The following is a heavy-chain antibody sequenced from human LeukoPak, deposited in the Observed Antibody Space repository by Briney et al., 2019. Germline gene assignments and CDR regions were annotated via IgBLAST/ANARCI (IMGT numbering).Heavy chain of an antibody. CDR2: INPNSGDR. D-gene: IGHD6-19*01. V-gene: IGHV1-2*02. J-gene: IGHJ4*02. Sequence: ASVKVSCKASGYTFTGYYMHWVRQAPGQGLEWMGWINPNSGDRNSAQRFQGRVTMTRDTSISTLYMELSSLGPDDTAVYYCAREGWDQRDTAAFDHWGQGTLVTVSS. CDR3: AREGWDQRDTAAFDH. CDR1: GYTFTGYY.